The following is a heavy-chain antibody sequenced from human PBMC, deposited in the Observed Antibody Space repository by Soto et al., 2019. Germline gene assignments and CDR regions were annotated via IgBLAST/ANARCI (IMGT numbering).Heavy chain of an antibody. CDR1: GYTFSNFG. D-gene: IGHD3-3*01. CDR2: ISPSNGQT. J-gene: IGHJ4*02. Sequence: QVQLVQSGTEVMKPGASVKVSCKASGYTFSNFGLSWVRQAPGQGLEWMGWISPSNGQTIYAQNFHGRVTMTTDTSTAPAHMELRSLISDDTAVYYCARVIMIFGVANLGSYFDYWGQGTRVTVSA. V-gene: IGHV1-18*01. CDR3: ARVIMIFGVANLGSYFDY.